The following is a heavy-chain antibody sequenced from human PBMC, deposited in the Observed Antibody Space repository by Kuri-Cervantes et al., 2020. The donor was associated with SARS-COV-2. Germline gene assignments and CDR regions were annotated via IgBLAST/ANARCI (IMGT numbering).Heavy chain of an antibody. Sequence: ASVKVSCKVSGYTLTELSMHWVRQAPGKGLEWMGGFDPEDGETIYAQKFQGRVTMTEDTSTDTAYMELSSLRSEDTAVYYCATAHIPVVPVAFDIWGQGTMVTVSS. CDR1: GYTLTELS. D-gene: IGHD2-21*01. J-gene: IGHJ3*02. V-gene: IGHV1-24*01. CDR2: FDPEDGET. CDR3: ATAHIPVVPVAFDI.